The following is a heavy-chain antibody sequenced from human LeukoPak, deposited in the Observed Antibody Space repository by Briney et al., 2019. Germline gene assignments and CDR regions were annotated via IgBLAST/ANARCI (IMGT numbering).Heavy chain of an antibody. D-gene: IGHD6-13*01. CDR2: ISYDGSNK. V-gene: IGHV3-30*04. J-gene: IGHJ6*03. CDR1: GSTFSSYA. Sequence: GGSLRLSCAASGSTFSSYAMHWVRQAPGKGLEWVAVISYDGSNKYYADSVKGRFTISRDNSKNTLYLQMNSLRAEDTAVYYCARDSSSSLYYYYYMDVWGKGTTVTVSS. CDR3: ARDSSSSLYYYYYMDV.